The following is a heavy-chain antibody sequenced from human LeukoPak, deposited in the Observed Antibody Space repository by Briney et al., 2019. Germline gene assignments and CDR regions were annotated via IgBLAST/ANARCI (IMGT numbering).Heavy chain of an antibody. CDR3: AKYRGGARFDY. CDR1: GFTFSSYS. V-gene: IGHV3-23*01. Sequence: GGSLRLSCAASGFTFSSYSMIWVRQAPGKGLEWVSAISGSGGSTYYADSVKGRFTISRDNSKNTLYLQMNSLRAEDTAVYYCAKYRGGARFDYWGQGTLVTVSS. CDR2: ISGSGGST. J-gene: IGHJ4*02. D-gene: IGHD2-21*01.